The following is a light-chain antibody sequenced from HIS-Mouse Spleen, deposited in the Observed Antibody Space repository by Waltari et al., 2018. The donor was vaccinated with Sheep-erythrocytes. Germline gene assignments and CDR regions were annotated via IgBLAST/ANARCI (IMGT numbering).Light chain of an antibody. CDR1: QSISSY. CDR2: AAS. Sequence: DIQMTQSPSSLSASVGDRVTITCRASQSISSYLNWYQQKPGNAPKLLIYAASILQSGVPSRFSGSGSGTDFTLTISSLQPEDFATYYCQQSYSTPYTFGQGTKVDIK. CDR3: QQSYSTPYT. J-gene: IGKJ2*01. V-gene: IGKV1-39*01.